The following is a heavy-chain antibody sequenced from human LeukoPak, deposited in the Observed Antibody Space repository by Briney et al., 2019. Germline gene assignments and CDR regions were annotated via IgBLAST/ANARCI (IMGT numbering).Heavy chain of an antibody. CDR2: IRSKANSYAT. D-gene: IGHD3-10*01. CDR3: AKVLPGSGTYYNQDLDY. V-gene: IGHV3-73*01. J-gene: IGHJ4*02. CDR1: GFTFSGSA. Sequence: GGSLRLSCAASGFTFSGSAMHWVRQASGKVLEWVGRIRSKANSYATAYAASVKGRFTISRDDSKNTAYLQINNLRADDTAVYYCAKVLPGSGTYYNQDLDYWGQGTLVTVSS.